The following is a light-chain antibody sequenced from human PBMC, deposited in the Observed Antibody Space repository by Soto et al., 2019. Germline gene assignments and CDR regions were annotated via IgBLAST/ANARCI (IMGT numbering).Light chain of an antibody. CDR3: QQYGSSPPGT. CDR1: QSVSSSF. J-gene: IGKJ2*02. Sequence: EIVLTQSPGTLSLSPGERATLSCRASQSVSSSFLAWYQQKAGQAPRLLIYGASSRATGIPARFSGSGSGTDFTLTISRLEPEDFAVYYCQQYGSSPPGTFGQGTKLEIK. CDR2: GAS. V-gene: IGKV3-20*01.